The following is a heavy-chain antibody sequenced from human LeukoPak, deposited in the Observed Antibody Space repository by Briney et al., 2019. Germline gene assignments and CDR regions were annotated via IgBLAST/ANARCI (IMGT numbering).Heavy chain of an antibody. CDR2: LFYSGST. CDR1: GGSISSYY. Sequence: SETLSLTCTVSGGSISSYYWSWIRQPPGKGLEWIAYLFYSGSTDYNPSLESRVTISVDTSKNQFSLKLRSVTAADTDVYYCATVAVIRGATYFDYWGQGTLVTVSS. J-gene: IGHJ4*02. V-gene: IGHV4-59*01. CDR3: ATVAVIRGATYFDY. D-gene: IGHD3-10*01.